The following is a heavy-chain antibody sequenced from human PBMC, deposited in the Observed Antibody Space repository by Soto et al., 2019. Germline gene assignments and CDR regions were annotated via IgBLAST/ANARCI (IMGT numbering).Heavy chain of an antibody. Sequence: EASVKVSCKASGYTFTSYDINWVRQATGQGLEWMGWMNPNSGNTGYAQKFQGRVTMTRNTSISTAYMELSSLRSEDTAVYYCARGQVMNYDFWSGYSPHYYYYGMDVWGQGTTVTVSS. D-gene: IGHD3-3*01. J-gene: IGHJ6*02. CDR2: MNPNSGNT. CDR3: ARGQVMNYDFWSGYSPHYYYYGMDV. CDR1: GYTFTSYD. V-gene: IGHV1-8*01.